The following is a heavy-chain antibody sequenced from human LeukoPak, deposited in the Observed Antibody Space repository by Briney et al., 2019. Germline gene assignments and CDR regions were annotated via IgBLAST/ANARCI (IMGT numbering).Heavy chain of an antibody. CDR1: GGTFSNYA. CDR3: ASTIFGPRRGYYYYCYMDV. Sequence: ASVKVSCKPSGGTFSNYAISWVRQAPGQGLEWMGGIIPIFGTTNYAQKFQGRVTITTDESTITAYMELSSLRSEDTAVYYCASTIFGPRRGYYYYCYMDVWGKGTTVTVSS. CDR2: IIPIFGTT. D-gene: IGHD3-3*01. J-gene: IGHJ6*03. V-gene: IGHV1-69*05.